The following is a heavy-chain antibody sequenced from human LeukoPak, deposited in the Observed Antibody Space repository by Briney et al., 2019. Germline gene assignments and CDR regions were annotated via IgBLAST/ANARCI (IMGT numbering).Heavy chain of an antibody. Sequence: SETLSLTCTVSGGSISSYYWSWCRQFPGKGLEWIGYIYYSGSTNYNPSLKSRVTISVDTSKNQFSLKLTSVTAADSAVYYCARRVHGGTLDFWGQGTLVTVSS. CDR2: IYYSGST. J-gene: IGHJ4*02. V-gene: IGHV4-59*08. D-gene: IGHD4-23*01. CDR3: ARRVHGGTLDF. CDR1: GGSISSYY.